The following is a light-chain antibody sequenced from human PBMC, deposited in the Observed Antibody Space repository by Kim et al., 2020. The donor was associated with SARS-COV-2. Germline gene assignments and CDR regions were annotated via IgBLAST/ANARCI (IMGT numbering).Light chain of an antibody. CDR1: GQAKKY. V-gene: IGLV3-27*01. Sequence: EAPGQTAGGTCSGGGQAKKYARWFQQKPGQAPVLVIYKDGERPAGIPERFSGSSSGTTVTLTISGAQVEDEADYSCYSAADNNRVFGGGTQLTVL. J-gene: IGLJ2*01. CDR3: YSAADNNRV. CDR2: KDG.